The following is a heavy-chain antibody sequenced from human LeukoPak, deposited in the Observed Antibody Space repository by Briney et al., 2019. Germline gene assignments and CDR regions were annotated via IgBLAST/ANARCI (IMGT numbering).Heavy chain of an antibody. D-gene: IGHD3-22*01. CDR2: ISSSGDTV. Sequence: GGSLRLSCAASGFTFSSYEMNWVRQAPGKGLEWISYISSSGDTVYYADSVKGRFTISRDNAQNSLYLQMNSLRAEDTATYYCAREGHDYDNTFDIWGPGTMVIVSS. V-gene: IGHV3-48*03. J-gene: IGHJ3*02. CDR3: AREGHDYDNTFDI. CDR1: GFTFSSYE.